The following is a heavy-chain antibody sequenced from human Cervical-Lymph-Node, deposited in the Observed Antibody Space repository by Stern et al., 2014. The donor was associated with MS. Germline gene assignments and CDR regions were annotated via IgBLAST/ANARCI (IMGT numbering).Heavy chain of an antibody. D-gene: IGHD4-17*01. CDR3: ATIDYGDYKDY. Sequence: VQLVESGAEVKKPGASVTVSCQASGYTFTGYYYMHWVRPAPGQGLERVGRINRNSGTTNHAQKIQGRVTMTRDNTLSTDYLDLSRLRFADTAVYYCATIDYGDYKDYWGQGTLVTVSS. CDR2: INRNSGTT. CDR1: GYTFTGYYY. V-gene: IGHV1-2*06. J-gene: IGHJ4*02.